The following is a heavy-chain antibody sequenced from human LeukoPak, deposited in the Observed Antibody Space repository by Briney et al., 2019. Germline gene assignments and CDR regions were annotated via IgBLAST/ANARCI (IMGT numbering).Heavy chain of an antibody. CDR1: GGSFSGYY. V-gene: IGHV4-34*01. CDR2: INHSGST. J-gene: IGHJ4*02. D-gene: IGHD4-17*01. Sequence: PSETLSLTCAVYGGSFSGYYWSWIRQPPGKGLEWIGEINHSGSTNYNPSLKSRVTISVDTSKNQFSLKLSSVTAADTAVYYCARGGYYGAYLFDYWGQGTLVTVSS. CDR3: ARGGYYGAYLFDY.